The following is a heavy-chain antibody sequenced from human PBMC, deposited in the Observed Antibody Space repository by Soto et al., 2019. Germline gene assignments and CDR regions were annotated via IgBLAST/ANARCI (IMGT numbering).Heavy chain of an antibody. Sequence: SETLSLTCAVYGGSFSGYYWSWIRQPPGKGLEWIGEINHSGSTNYNPSLKSRVTISVDTSKNQFSLKLSSVTAADTAVYYCARGLRFTMVRGVGFDYWGQGTLVTVSS. D-gene: IGHD3-10*01. CDR2: INHSGST. V-gene: IGHV4-34*01. CDR1: GGSFSGYY. J-gene: IGHJ4*02. CDR3: ARGLRFTMVRGVGFDY.